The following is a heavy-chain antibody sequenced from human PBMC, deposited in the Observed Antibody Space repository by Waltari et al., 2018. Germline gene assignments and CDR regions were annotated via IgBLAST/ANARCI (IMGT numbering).Heavy chain of an antibody. V-gene: IGHV4-59*01. D-gene: IGHD2-2*02. Sequence: QVQLQESGPGLVKPSETLALTCTVSGASMRRYYWNWIRQAPGKGLEWIGHVLYPGKTLYNPSLKSRVTILVDTSKNQFSLEWNSVTAADTAVYFCARLRREYLYEGLDVWGQGTAVSVSS. CDR1: GASMRRYY. CDR3: ARLRREYLYEGLDV. CDR2: VLYPGKT. J-gene: IGHJ6*02.